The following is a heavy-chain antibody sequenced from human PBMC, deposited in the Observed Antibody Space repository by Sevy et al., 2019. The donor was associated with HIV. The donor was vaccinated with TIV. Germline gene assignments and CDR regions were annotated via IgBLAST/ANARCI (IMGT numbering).Heavy chain of an antibody. CDR2: ISWNSATI. CDR1: GFTFDDYT. Sequence: GGSLRLSCAASGFTFDDYTMHWVRQAPGKGLEWVSGISWNSATIVYADSVKGRFTISRDNAKNSLYLQMNSLRAEDTALYYCAKVPQPRYYYDTIGYLGDGMDVWGQWTTVTVSS. V-gene: IGHV3-9*01. J-gene: IGHJ6*02. CDR3: AKVPQPRYYYDTIGYLGDGMDV. D-gene: IGHD3-22*01.